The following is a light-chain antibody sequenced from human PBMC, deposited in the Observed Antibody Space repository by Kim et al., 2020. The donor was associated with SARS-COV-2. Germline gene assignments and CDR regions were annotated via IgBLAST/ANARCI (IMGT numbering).Light chain of an antibody. CDR2: TDN. J-gene: IGLJ2*01. CDR3: SSYTSGSTFV. V-gene: IGLV2-14*01. Sequence: YQPPPAKPPQPISCTDNNRASGVSIRFSGAKSGNTASLTISGLQPEDEADYYCSSYTSGSTFVFGGGTQLTVL.